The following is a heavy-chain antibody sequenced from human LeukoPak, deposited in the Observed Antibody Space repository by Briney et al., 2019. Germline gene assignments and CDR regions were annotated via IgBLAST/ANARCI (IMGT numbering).Heavy chain of an antibody. J-gene: IGHJ5*02. CDR2: ISAYNGNT. V-gene: IGHV1-18*01. D-gene: IGHD3-3*01. CDR1: GYTFTSYG. Sequence: GASVKVSCKASGYTFTSYGISWVRQAPGQGLEWMGWISAYNGNTNYAQKLQGRVTMTTDTSTSTAYMELRSLRSDDTAVYYCARAAYYDFWSGYHHWFDPWGQGTLVTVSS. CDR3: ARAAYYDFWSGYHHWFDP.